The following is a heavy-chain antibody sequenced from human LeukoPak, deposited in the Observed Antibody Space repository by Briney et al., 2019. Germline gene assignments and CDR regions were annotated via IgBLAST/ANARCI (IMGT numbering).Heavy chain of an antibody. CDR1: GGSISSYY. D-gene: IGHD2-2*01. J-gene: IGHJ5*02. Sequence: SETLSLTCTVSGGSISSYYWSWIRQPPGKGLEWIGYIYYSGSTNYNPSLKSRVTISVDTSKNQFSLKLSSVTAADTSVYYCARHVRYQLLFVPWGQGTLVTVSS. CDR3: ARHVRYQLLFVP. V-gene: IGHV4-59*08. CDR2: IYYSGST.